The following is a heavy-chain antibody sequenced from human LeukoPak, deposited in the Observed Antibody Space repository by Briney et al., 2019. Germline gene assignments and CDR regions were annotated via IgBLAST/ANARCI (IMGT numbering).Heavy chain of an antibody. J-gene: IGHJ4*02. D-gene: IGHD1-26*01. CDR3: VIGIVGSYFDY. Sequence: SVKVSCKASGGTFSSYAISWVRQAPGQGLERMGGIIPIFGTANYAQKFQGRVTITTDESTSTAYMDLSSLRSEDTAVYYCVIGIVGSYFDYWGQGTLVTVSS. V-gene: IGHV1-69*05. CDR1: GGTFSSYA. CDR2: IIPIFGTA.